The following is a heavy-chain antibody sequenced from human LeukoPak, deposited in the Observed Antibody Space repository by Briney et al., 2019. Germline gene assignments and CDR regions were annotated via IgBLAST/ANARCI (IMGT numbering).Heavy chain of an antibody. Sequence: SETLSLTCTVSGGSVSSGNYYWSWIRQPPGKGLEWIGYIYYSGSTNYNPSLKSRVTISVDTSKNQFSLKLSSVTAADTAVYYCARRPLGYSYGVDYWGQGTLVTVSS. CDR1: GGSVSSGNYY. CDR2: IYYSGST. V-gene: IGHV4-61*01. CDR3: ARRPLGYSYGVDY. D-gene: IGHD5-18*01. J-gene: IGHJ4*02.